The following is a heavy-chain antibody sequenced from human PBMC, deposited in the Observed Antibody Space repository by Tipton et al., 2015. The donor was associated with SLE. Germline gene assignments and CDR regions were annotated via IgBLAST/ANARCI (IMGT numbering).Heavy chain of an antibody. CDR2: IYTSGST. CDR3: ASGRWLQLMDFGY. Sequence: TLSLTCTVSGGSISSGSYYWSWIRQPAGKGLEWIGRIYTSGSTNYNPSLKSRVTISVDTSKNQFSLKLSSVTAADTAVYYCASGRWLQLMDFGYWGQGTLVTVSS. V-gene: IGHV4-61*02. D-gene: IGHD5-24*01. J-gene: IGHJ4*02. CDR1: GGSISSGSYY.